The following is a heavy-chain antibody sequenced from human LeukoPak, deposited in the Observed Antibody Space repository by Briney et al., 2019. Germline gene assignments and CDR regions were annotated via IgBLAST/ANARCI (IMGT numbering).Heavy chain of an antibody. J-gene: IGHJ6*02. CDR1: GGSIGSYY. V-gene: IGHV4-59*08. Sequence: PSETLSLTCSVSGGSIGSYYWSWIRQPPGKGLEWIGYIYYSGSTKYNPSLKSRVTISVDTSKNQFSLKLSSVTAADTAVYYCARRAGYYYGMDVWGQGTTVTVSS. CDR2: IYYSGST. CDR3: ARRAGYYYGMDV.